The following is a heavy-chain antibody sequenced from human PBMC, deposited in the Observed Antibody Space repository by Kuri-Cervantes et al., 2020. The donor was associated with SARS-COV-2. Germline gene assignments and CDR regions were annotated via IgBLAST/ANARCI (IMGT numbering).Heavy chain of an antibody. V-gene: IGHV3-49*04. Sequence: GESLKISCTASGFTFGDYAMSWVRQAPGKGLEWVGFIRSRAYGGITEYAASVKGRFTISRDDSKSIAYLQMNSLKTEDTAVYYCARDQTGDSAVGAAFDIWGQGTTVTVSS. D-gene: IGHD4-17*01. CDR2: IRSRAYGGIT. J-gene: IGHJ3*02. CDR3: ARDQTGDSAVGAAFDI. CDR1: GFTFGDYA.